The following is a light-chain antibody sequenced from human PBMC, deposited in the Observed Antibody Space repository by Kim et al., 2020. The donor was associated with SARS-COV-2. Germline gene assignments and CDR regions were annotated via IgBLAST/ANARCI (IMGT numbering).Light chain of an antibody. J-gene: IGLJ1*01. CDR2: GNS. CDR3: QSYDSSLSGRYV. V-gene: IGLV1-40*01. CDR1: SSNIGAGYD. Sequence: QSVLTQPPSVSGAPGQGVTISCTGSSSNIGAGYDVHWYQQLPGTAPKLLIYGNSNRPSGVPDRFSGSKSGTSASLAITGLQAEDEADYYCQSYDSSLSGRYVFGTGTKVTVL.